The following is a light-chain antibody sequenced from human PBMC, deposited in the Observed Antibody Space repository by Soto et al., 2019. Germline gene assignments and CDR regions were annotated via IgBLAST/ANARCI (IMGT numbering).Light chain of an antibody. CDR3: QQGVTLPWT. V-gene: IGKV1-39*01. CDR2: SAS. Sequence: DIQMTQSPSSLSTSVGDRVTITCRASQYIGTYLNWYQQKPGKAPKLLISSASRLQSGVPSTFSGSGSGTDFSLTISRLQPGDFATYYCQQGVTLPWTFGQGTKVEIK. CDR1: QYIGTY. J-gene: IGKJ1*01.